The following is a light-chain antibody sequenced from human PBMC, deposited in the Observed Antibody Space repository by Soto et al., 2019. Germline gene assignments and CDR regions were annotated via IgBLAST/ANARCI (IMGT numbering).Light chain of an antibody. CDR3: QSYDSSLFYV. CDR2: GQS. Sequence: QSVLTQPPSVSGAPGQRVTISCTGNSSNIGAGYDVYWYQQLPGTAPKLLIYGQSNRPSGVPDRFSGSKSGTSASLAITGLQAEDEADYYCQSYDSSLFYVFGAGTKLTVL. J-gene: IGLJ1*01. CDR1: SSNIGAGYD. V-gene: IGLV1-40*01.